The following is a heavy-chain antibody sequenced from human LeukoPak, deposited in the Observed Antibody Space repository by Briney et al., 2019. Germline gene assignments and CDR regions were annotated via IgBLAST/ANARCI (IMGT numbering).Heavy chain of an antibody. Sequence: GGSLRLSCAASGFTFRNYAMSWVRQAPGKGLEWVSGISGSGANTSYADSVKGRFTISRDNPKNTLFLQMNSLRAEDTAIYYCAKDEDYFYAGSGFDYWGQGTLVTVSS. V-gene: IGHV3-23*01. D-gene: IGHD2-15*01. CDR2: ISGSGANT. J-gene: IGHJ4*02. CDR3: AKDEDYFYAGSGFDY. CDR1: GFTFRNYA.